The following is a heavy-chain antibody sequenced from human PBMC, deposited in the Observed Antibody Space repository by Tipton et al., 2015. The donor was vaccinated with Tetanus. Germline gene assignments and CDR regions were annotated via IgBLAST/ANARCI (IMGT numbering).Heavy chain of an antibody. Sequence: QLVQSGAEVKKAGASVRVSCKGSGYSITDYYLHWVRQAPGEGLEWMGWISPKFGRTKYSHNFQARLTMTSDTSINTAYMELSSLTSDYTAMYFCGKEGAAAGWFYYWGQGALVAVSS. J-gene: IGHJ4*02. CDR3: GKEGAAAGWFYY. CDR2: ISPKFGRT. D-gene: IGHD6-13*01. V-gene: IGHV1-2*02. CDR1: GYSITDYY.